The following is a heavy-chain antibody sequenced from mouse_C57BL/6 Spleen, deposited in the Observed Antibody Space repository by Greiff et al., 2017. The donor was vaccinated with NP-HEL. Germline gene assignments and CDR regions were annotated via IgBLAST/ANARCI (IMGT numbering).Heavy chain of an antibody. V-gene: IGHV5-16*01. CDR1: GFTFSDYY. Sequence: EVKLMESEGGLVQPGSSMKLSCTASGFTFSDYYMAWVRQVPEKGLEWVANINYDGSSTYYLDSLKSRFIISRDNAKNILYLQMSSLKSEDTATYYCARMGIYDGYAMDYWGQGTSVTVSS. D-gene: IGHD2-12*01. CDR2: INYDGSST. J-gene: IGHJ4*01. CDR3: ARMGIYDGYAMDY.